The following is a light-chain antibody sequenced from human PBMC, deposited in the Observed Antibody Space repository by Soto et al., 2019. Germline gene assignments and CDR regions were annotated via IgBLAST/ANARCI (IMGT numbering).Light chain of an antibody. CDR2: GAS. CDR1: QSVSSN. J-gene: IGKJ1*01. Sequence: EIVMTQSPATLSVSPGERATLSCRASQSVSSNLAWYQQKPGQAPRLLIYGASTRATGIPARFSGSGSGTEFTLTISSLQSEDFAVYYCQQYNNWPPWTFD. V-gene: IGKV3-15*01. CDR3: QQYNNWPPWT.